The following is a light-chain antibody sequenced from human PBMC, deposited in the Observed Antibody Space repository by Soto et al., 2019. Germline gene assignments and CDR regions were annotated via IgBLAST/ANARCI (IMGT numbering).Light chain of an antibody. V-gene: IGKV1-5*03. CDR3: QQYIDYFT. CDR1: QSLNSW. CDR2: KAS. J-gene: IGKJ4*01. Sequence: DIQMTQSPSTLSASIGDRVTITCRASQSLNSWLAWYQQKPGKAPKLLIYKASNLESGGPSRFSGRGSGTEFTLTICSLQPDDYATDYCQQYIDYFTFGGGTTVEIK.